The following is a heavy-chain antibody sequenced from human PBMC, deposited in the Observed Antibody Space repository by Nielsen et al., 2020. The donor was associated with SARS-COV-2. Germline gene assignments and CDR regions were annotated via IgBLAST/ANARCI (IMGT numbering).Heavy chain of an antibody. D-gene: IGHD1-1*01. CDR2: INHSGST. Sequence: GSLRLSCAASGFTFSSYWMSWIRQPPRKGLEWIGEINHSGSTNYNPSLKSRVTISVDTSKNQFSLKLSSVTAADTAVYYCARAAAGTSYYYGMDVWGQGTTVTVSS. J-gene: IGHJ6*02. CDR3: ARAAAGTSYYYGMDV. V-gene: IGHV4-34*01. CDR1: GFTFSSYW.